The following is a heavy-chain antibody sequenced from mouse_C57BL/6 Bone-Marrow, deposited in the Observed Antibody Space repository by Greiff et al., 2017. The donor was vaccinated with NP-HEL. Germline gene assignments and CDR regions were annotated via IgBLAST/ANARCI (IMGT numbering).Heavy chain of an antibody. J-gene: IGHJ2*01. D-gene: IGHD1-1*01. Sequence: EVKLVESGGGLVQPGGSLKLSCAASGFTFSDYYMYWVRQTPEKRLEWVAYISNGGGSTYYLDPVKGRFTISRDNAKNTLYLQMSRLKSEDTAMYYCARDGSLDYWGQGTTLTVSS. CDR1: GFTFSDYY. CDR3: ARDGSLDY. V-gene: IGHV5-12*01. CDR2: ISNGGGST.